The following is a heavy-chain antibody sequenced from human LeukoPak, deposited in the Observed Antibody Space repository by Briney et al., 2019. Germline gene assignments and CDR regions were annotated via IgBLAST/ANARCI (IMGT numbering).Heavy chain of an antibody. CDR2: INHSGST. CDR3: ARTAKYYYGSETYYFFDY. CDR1: GGSFSGYY. J-gene: IGHJ4*02. D-gene: IGHD3-10*01. Sequence: SETLSLTCAVYGGSFSGYYWSWIRQPPGKGLEWIGEINHSGSTNYNPSLKSRVTISVDTSKNQFSLKLTSVTPADTAVYYCARTAKYYYGSETYYFFDYWGQGTLVTVSS. V-gene: IGHV4-34*01.